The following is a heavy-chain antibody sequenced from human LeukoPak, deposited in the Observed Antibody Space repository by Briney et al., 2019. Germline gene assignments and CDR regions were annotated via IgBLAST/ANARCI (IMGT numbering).Heavy chain of an antibody. V-gene: IGHV1-69*06. D-gene: IGHD3-10*01. Sequence: SVKVSCKASGGTFSSYAISWVRQAPGQGLEWMGGIIPIFGTANYAQKFQGRVTITADKSTSTAYMELSSLRSEDTAVYYCARTLEALWFGEFDYWGQGTPVTVSS. CDR2: IIPIFGTA. J-gene: IGHJ4*02. CDR1: GGTFSSYA. CDR3: ARTLEALWFGEFDY.